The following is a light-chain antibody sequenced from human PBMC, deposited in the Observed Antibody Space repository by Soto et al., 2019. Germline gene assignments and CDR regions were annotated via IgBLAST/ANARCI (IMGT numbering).Light chain of an antibody. CDR2: EVN. CDR1: SSDVGGYNY. CDR3: SSDAGSSNV. J-gene: IGLJ1*01. V-gene: IGLV2-8*01. Sequence: QSALTQPPSASGSPGQSVAISCTGTSSDVGGYNYVSWYQQHPGKAPKLMIYEVNKRPSGVPDRFSGSKSGNTASLTVSGLQAEEEAEYYCSSDAGSSNVFGTGTKLNVL.